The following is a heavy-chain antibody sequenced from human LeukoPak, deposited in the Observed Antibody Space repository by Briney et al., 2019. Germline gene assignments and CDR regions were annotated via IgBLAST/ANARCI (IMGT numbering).Heavy chain of an antibody. V-gene: IGHV3-21*01. Sequence: GGSLRLSCAASGFTFSSYSMKWVRQAPGKGVEWVSSISSSSSYIYYAASVKGRFTISRDNAKNSLYLQMNSLRAEDTAVYYCARDRGGSYSLFDYWGQGTLVTVSS. CDR2: ISSSSSYI. CDR3: ARDRGGSYSLFDY. CDR1: GFTFSSYS. D-gene: IGHD1-26*01. J-gene: IGHJ4*02.